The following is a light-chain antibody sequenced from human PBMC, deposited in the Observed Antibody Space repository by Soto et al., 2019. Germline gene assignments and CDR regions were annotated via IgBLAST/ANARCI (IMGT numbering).Light chain of an antibody. CDR3: QQYYSYSPT. J-gene: IGKJ1*01. CDR1: QSISIW. CDR2: DAY. V-gene: IGKV1-5*01. Sequence: DIQMTQSPSTLSASVGDRVTITCRASQSISIWLAWYQQKPGKAHKLLIFDAYNLKSGDPSRFSGSGSGTEFTLPMSSLQPDDFATQHSQQYYSYSPTFGQGTKAEI.